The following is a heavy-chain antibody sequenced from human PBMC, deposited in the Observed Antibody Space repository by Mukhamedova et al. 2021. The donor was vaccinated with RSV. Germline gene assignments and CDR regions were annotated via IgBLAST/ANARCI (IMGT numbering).Heavy chain of an antibody. Sequence: GEINHSGSTNYNPSLKSRVTISVDTSKNQFSLKLSSVTAADTAVYYCARGGLYSSLGVYWGQGTLVTVSS. CDR2: INHSGST. J-gene: IGHJ4*02. V-gene: IGHV4-34*01. D-gene: IGHD6-19*01. CDR3: ARGGLYSSLGVY.